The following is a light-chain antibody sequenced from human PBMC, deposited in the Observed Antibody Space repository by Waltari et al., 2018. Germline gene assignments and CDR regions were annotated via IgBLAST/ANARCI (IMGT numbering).Light chain of an antibody. CDR1: ISDVGTYNL. J-gene: IGLJ2*01. Sequence: QSALTQPASVSGSPGQSITISCTGTISDVGTYNLVSCYQQHPGKAPKLIIYEENKRPSGVSDRLSGSKSGNTASLTISGLQAEDEADYYCCTYVGRTTFHVTFGGGTKLTVL. V-gene: IGLV2-23*02. CDR2: EEN. CDR3: CTYVGRTTFHVT.